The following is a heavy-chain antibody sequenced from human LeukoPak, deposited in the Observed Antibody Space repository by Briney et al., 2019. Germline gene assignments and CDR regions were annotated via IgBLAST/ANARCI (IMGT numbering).Heavy chain of an antibody. D-gene: IGHD3-22*01. CDR1: GYTFTSYY. Sequence: ASVKVSCKASGYTFTSYYMHWVRQAPGQGLEWMGIINPSSGSTSYAQKFQGRVTMTRDMSTSTVYMELSSLRSEDTAVYYCASSLGYYYDSSGYRPAFDPWGQGTLVTVSS. CDR3: ASSLGYYYDSSGYRPAFDP. J-gene: IGHJ5*02. CDR2: INPSSGST. V-gene: IGHV1-46*01.